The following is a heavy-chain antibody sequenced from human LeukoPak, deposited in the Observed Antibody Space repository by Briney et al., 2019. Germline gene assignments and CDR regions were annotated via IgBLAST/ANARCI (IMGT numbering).Heavy chain of an antibody. CDR3: ARRSGIAVAGAFDY. J-gene: IGHJ4*02. D-gene: IGHD6-19*01. Sequence: KPSETLSLTCTVSGGSISSYYWSWIRQPPGKGLEWIGCIYYSGYTNYKSSLKSRVTISVDTSKNQFSLKLSSVTAADTAVYYCARRSGIAVAGAFDYWGQGTLVTVSS. CDR2: IYYSGYT. V-gene: IGHV4-59*01. CDR1: GGSISSYY.